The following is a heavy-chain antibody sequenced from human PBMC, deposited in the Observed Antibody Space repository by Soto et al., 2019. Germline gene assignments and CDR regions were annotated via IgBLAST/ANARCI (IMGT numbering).Heavy chain of an antibody. D-gene: IGHD4-17*01. J-gene: IGHJ6*03. CDR2: ISSSSSTI. CDR3: ARDLFTVTTNYYYMDV. Sequence: GGSLRLSCAASGFTFSSYSMNWVRQAPGKGLEFVSYISSSSSTIYYADSVKGRFTISRDNAKNSLYLQMNSLRAEDTAVYYCARDLFTVTTNYYYMDVWGKGTTVTVSS. CDR1: GFTFSSYS. V-gene: IGHV3-48*01.